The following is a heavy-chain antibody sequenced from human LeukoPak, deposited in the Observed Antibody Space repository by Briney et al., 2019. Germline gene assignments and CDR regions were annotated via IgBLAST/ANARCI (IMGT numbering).Heavy chain of an antibody. Sequence: SEXLSLTCTVSGYSISSGYYWGWIRQPPGKGLEWIGSIYHSGSTYYNPSLKSRVTISVDTSKNQFSLKLSSVTAADTAVYYCARDSMGAFDYWGQGTLVTVSS. J-gene: IGHJ4*02. CDR2: IYHSGST. V-gene: IGHV4-38-2*02. D-gene: IGHD1-26*01. CDR1: GYSISSGYY. CDR3: ARDSMGAFDY.